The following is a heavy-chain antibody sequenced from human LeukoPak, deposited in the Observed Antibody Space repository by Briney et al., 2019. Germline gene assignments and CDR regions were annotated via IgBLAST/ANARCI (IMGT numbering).Heavy chain of an antibody. CDR2: IYYSGST. V-gene: IGHV4-39*07. Sequence: PSETLSLTCTVSGGSISSSSYYWGWIRQPPGKGLEWIGSIYYSGSTYYNPSLKSRVTISVDTSKNQFSLKLSSVTAADTAVYYCARDSSETTDYWGQGTLVTVSS. CDR1: GGSISSSSYY. J-gene: IGHJ4*02. D-gene: IGHD1/OR15-1a*01. CDR3: ARDSSETTDY.